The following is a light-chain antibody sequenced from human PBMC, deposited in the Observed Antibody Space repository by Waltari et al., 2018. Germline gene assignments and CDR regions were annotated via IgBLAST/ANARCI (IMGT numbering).Light chain of an antibody. Sequence: QSALTQPASVSGSPGQSITISCTGTSSDVGGYNFVSWYRQHPAKAPKLMIYEVTKRPSGVSNRFSGSKSGNTASLTISGLQAEDEADYYCCSYAGSSTLLFGGGTKLTVL. CDR2: EVT. J-gene: IGLJ2*01. CDR1: SSDVGGYNF. V-gene: IGLV2-23*02. CDR3: CSYAGSSTLL.